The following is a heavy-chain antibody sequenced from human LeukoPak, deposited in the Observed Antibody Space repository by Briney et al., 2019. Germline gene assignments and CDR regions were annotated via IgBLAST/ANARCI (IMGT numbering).Heavy chain of an antibody. V-gene: IGHV1-2*02. D-gene: IGHD3-10*01. J-gene: IGHJ4*02. Sequence: VASVEVSCKASGYTFTDYYLHWVQQAPGQGLEWMGWTNPYSGDTNFAQKFQGRVTMTRDTSIKTAYMELSRLKSDDTAMFYCARKFYYGSGSYYNAWGQGTLVTVSS. CDR3: ARKFYYGSGSYYNA. CDR1: GYTFTDYY. CDR2: TNPYSGDT.